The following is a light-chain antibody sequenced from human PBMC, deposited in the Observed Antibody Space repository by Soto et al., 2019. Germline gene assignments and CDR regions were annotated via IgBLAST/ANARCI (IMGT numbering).Light chain of an antibody. J-gene: IGLJ2*01. CDR2: ANT. Sequence: QSVLTQSPPVSGAPGQRVTISCTGSSSNIGAGYDVHWYQQFPGTAPKLLIYANTNRPSGVPDRFSGSKSGTSASLAITGLQPEDEADYYCSSYTSSSTLVFGGGTKVTVL. CDR1: SSNIGAGYD. V-gene: IGLV1-40*01. CDR3: SSYTSSSTLV.